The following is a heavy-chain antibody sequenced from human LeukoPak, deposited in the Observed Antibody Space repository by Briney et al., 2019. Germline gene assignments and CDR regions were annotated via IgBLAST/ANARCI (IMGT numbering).Heavy chain of an antibody. D-gene: IGHD4-23*01. Sequence: GGSLRLSCAASEFTFSSYAMQWVRQAPGKGLEWVSGISGSGGSTYDADSVKGPFTISRDNFKNTLYLQMDSLRAEDTAVYYCAKALGPTVGFFDYWGQGTLVTVSS. CDR2: ISGSGGST. V-gene: IGHV3-23*01. CDR1: EFTFSSYA. J-gene: IGHJ4*02. CDR3: AKALGPTVGFFDY.